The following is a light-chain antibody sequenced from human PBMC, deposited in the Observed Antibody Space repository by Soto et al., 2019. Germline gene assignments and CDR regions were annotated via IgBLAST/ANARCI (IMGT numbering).Light chain of an antibody. CDR1: SSDVGGYNY. CDR2: EVS. J-gene: IGLJ1*01. V-gene: IGLV2-14*01. Sequence: QSVVTQPASVSGSPGQSITISCTGTSSDVGGYNYVSWYQHHPGRAPKLMIYEVSTRPSGVSNRFSGSKSGNTASLTISGLQAEDEADYYCSSYTSSTLFVFGTGTKVTVL. CDR3: SSYTSSTLFV.